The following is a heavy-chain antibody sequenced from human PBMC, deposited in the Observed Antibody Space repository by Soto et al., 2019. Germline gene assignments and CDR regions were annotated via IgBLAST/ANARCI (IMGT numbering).Heavy chain of an antibody. CDR3: TTALLDFVVVVAAPLQGSSRTRDY. J-gene: IGHJ4*02. D-gene: IGHD2-15*01. Sequence: EVQLVESGGGLVKPGGSLRLSCAASGFTFSNAWMSWVRQAPGKGLEWVGRIKSKTDGGTTDYAAPVKGRFTISRDDSKNTLYLQMNSLKTEDTAVYYCTTALLDFVVVVAAPLQGSSRTRDYWGQGTLVTVSS. CDR2: IKSKTDGGTT. V-gene: IGHV3-15*01. CDR1: GFTFSNAW.